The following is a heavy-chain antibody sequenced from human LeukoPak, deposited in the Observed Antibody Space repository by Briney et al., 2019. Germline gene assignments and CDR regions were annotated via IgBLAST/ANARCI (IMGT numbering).Heavy chain of an antibody. J-gene: IGHJ4*02. CDR3: ARDAPITFGGVIANFDY. CDR1: GFTFSSYA. D-gene: IGHD3-16*02. Sequence: GGSLRLSCAASGFTFSSYAMSWVRQAPGKGLEWVSAISGSGGSTYYADSVKGRFTISRDNSKNTLYLQMNSLRAEDTAVYYCARDAPITFGGVIANFDYWGQGTLVTVSS. CDR2: ISGSGGST. V-gene: IGHV3-23*01.